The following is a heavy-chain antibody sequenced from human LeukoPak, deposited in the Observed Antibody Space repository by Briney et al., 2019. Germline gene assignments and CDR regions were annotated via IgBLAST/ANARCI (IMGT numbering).Heavy chain of an antibody. D-gene: IGHD3-22*01. V-gene: IGHV4-59*01. CDR3: ARWYYYDSSGAVDY. CDR1: GGSISSYY. Sequence: PSETLSLTCTVSGGSISSYYWSCIRQPPGKGLEWIGYIYYTGSTNYNPSLKSRVTISVDTSKNQFSLKLSSVTAADTAVYYCARWYYYDSSGAVDYWGQGTLVTVSS. CDR2: IYYTGST. J-gene: IGHJ4*02.